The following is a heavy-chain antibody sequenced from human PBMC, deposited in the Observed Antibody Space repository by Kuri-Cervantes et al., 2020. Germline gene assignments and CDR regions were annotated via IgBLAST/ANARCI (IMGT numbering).Heavy chain of an antibody. J-gene: IGHJ4*02. CDR2: ISRSRGVM. Sequence: GRSLKISCAASGFTFSSYSMNWVRQAPGKGLEWVSYISRSRGVMYYADSVKGRFTVSSDNAKNSVFLQMDSLTAEDTAVYYCARGEERAGGPDYWGQGTLVTVSS. D-gene: IGHD3-10*01. CDR1: GFTFSSYS. CDR3: ARGEERAGGPDY. V-gene: IGHV3-48*01.